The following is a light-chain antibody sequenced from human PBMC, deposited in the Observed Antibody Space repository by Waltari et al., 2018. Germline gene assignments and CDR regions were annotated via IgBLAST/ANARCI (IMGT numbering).Light chain of an antibody. CDR3: QHYNSYPWT. Sequence: DLQMTQSPSTLSASIGDRVTITCRASQSISNWLAWYQQKPGKAPKLLIYTASNLESGVPSRFSGSGSGTEFTLTISSLQPDDFATYYCQHYNSYPWTFGQGTKVEI. V-gene: IGKV1-5*03. J-gene: IGKJ1*01. CDR1: QSISNW. CDR2: TAS.